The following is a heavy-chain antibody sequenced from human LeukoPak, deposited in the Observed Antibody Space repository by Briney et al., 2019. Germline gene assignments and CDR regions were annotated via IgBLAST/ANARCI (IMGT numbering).Heavy chain of an antibody. D-gene: IGHD6-19*01. CDR3: ARASYSSGWYVVGAFDI. CDR1: GFTFSSYA. V-gene: IGHV3-30*04. CDR2: ISYDGSNK. Sequence: GRSLRLSCAASGFTFSSYAMHWVRQAPGKGLEWVAVISYDGSNKYYADSVKGRFTISRDNCKNTLYLQMNSLRAEDTAVYYCARASYSSGWYVVGAFDIWGQGTMVTVSS. J-gene: IGHJ3*02.